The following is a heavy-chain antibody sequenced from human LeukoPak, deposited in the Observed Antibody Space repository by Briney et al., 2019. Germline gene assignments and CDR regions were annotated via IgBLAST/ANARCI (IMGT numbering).Heavy chain of an antibody. CDR1: GFTLSSLA. V-gene: IGHV3-21*01. D-gene: IGHD3-16*02. J-gene: IGHJ4*02. Sequence: GGSLRLSCAASGFTLSSLAMHWVRQAPGKGLEWVSSSGTRSGTKYYADSVMGRFTISRDSAMNSVSLQINSLRAEDRAVYYGLLQMTYGELSDPDFRGQGTLVTVSS. CDR3: LLQMTYGELSDPDF. CDR2: SGTRSGTK.